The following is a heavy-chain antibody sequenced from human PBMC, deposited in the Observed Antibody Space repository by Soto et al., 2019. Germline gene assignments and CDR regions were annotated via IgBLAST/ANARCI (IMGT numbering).Heavy chain of an antibody. Sequence: SETLSLTCAVYGGSLSGYYWSWIRQPPGKGLEWIGEINHSGSTNYNPSLKSRVTISVDTSKNQFSLKLSSVTAADTAVYYCARGSRSPQSADYWGQGTLVTV. J-gene: IGHJ4*02. CDR3: ARGSRSPQSADY. V-gene: IGHV4-34*01. CDR2: INHSGST. CDR1: GGSLSGYY.